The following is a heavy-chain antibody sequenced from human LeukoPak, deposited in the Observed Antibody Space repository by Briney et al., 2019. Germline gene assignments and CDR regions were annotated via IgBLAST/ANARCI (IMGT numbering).Heavy chain of an antibody. Sequence: SETLSLTCVVSGGSISSGDYYWSWIRQPPGKGLEWIGYIYYSGSTYYNPSLKSRVTISVDTSKNQFSLKLSSVTAADTAVYYCARTVSLVVPAAITWFDPWGQGTLVTVSS. J-gene: IGHJ5*02. CDR3: ARTVSLVVPAAITWFDP. CDR2: IYYSGST. V-gene: IGHV4-30-4*08. D-gene: IGHD2-2*02. CDR1: GGSISSGDYY.